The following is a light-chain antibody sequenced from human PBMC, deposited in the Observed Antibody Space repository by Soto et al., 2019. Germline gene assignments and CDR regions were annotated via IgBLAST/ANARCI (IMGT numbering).Light chain of an antibody. CDR1: ALPKQF. CDR3: QSADSSGTYRV. Sequence: SYELTQPPSVSVSPGQTARITCSGDALPKQFAYWYQQKPGQAPVLMIYKDSERPSGIPERLSGSSSGTTVTLTISGVQAEDEADYYCQSADSSGTYRVFGGGTKLTVL. CDR2: KDS. J-gene: IGLJ2*01. V-gene: IGLV3-25*03.